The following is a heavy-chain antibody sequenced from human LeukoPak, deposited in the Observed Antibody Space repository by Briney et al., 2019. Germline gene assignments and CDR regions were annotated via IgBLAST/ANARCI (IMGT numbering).Heavy chain of an antibody. CDR2: ISYDGSNK. CDR1: GFTFSSYA. Sequence: PGGSLRLSCAASGFTFSSYAMHWVRQAPGKGLEWVAVISYDGSNKYYADSVEGRFTISRDNSKNTLYLQMNSLRAEDTAVYYCASSSSSWYWHFDLWGRGTLVTVSS. V-gene: IGHV3-30-3*01. J-gene: IGHJ2*01. CDR3: ASSSSSWYWHFDL. D-gene: IGHD6-13*01.